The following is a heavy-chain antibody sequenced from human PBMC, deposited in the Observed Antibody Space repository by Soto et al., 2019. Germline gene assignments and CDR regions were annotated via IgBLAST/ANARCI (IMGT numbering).Heavy chain of an antibody. CDR3: AKRTVAARLFDY. CDR2: ISGSGGST. V-gene: IGHV3-23*01. CDR1: GFTFSSYA. Sequence: EVQLLESGGGLVQPGGSLRLSCAASGFTFSSYAMSWVRQAPGKGLEWVSAISGSGGSTYYADSVKGRFTISRDNSKNTLYLQMNSLGAEDTAVYYCAKRTVAARLFDYWGQGTLVTVSS. J-gene: IGHJ4*02. D-gene: IGHD6-6*01.